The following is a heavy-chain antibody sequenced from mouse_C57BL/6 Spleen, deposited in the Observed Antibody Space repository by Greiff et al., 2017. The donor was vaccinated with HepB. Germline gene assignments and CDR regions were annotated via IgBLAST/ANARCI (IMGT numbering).Heavy chain of an antibody. J-gene: IGHJ1*03. V-gene: IGHV1-15*01. Sequence: QVQLQQSGAELVRPGASVTLSCKASGYTFTDYEMHWVKQTPVHGLEWIGAIDPETGGTAYNQKFKGKAILTADKSSSTAYMELRSLTSEDSDVYYWTRSGYDGYYRYFDVGGTGTTVTVSS. D-gene: IGHD2-3*01. CDR1: GYTFTDYE. CDR2: IDPETGGT. CDR3: TRSGYDGYYRYFDV.